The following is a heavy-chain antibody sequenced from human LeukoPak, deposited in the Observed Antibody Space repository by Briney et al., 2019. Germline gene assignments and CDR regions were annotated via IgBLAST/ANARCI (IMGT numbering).Heavy chain of an antibody. CDR3: ARESRITIFGVVIHNYYYYYMDV. CDR1: GGSFSGYY. V-gene: IGHV4-34*01. J-gene: IGHJ6*03. Sequence: SETLSLTCAAYGGSFSGYYWSWIRQPPGKGLEWIGEINHSGSTNYNPSLKSRVTISVDTSKNQFSLKLSSVTAADTAVYYCARESRITIFGVVIHNYYYYYMDVWGKGTTVTVSS. CDR2: INHSGST. D-gene: IGHD3-3*01.